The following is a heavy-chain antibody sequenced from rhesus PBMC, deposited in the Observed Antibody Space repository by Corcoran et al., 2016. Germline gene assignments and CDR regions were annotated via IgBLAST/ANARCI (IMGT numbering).Heavy chain of an antibody. J-gene: IGHJ4*01. CDR3: ARQRTAAAGHDY. D-gene: IGHD6-25*01. CDR1: GGSISGGYG. CDR2: IFGGIGST. V-gene: IGHV4S7*01. Sequence: QVQLQESGPGLMKPSETLSLTCAVSGGSISGGYGWSWLRQPPGKGLEWIGHIFGGIGSTYYNPSRKSRSTISRDTSKNQLSLKLSSVTAADTAVYYWARQRTAAAGHDYWGQGVLVTVSS.